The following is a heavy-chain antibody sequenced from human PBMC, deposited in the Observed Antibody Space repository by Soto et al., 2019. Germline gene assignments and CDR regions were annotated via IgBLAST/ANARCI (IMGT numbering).Heavy chain of an antibody. Sequence: PGESLKISCKVSGYSFASQWISWVRQVPGKGQEWMGSIDLSESYTTYSPSFQGHVTISADKSITTAYLQWSSLKASDTAMYYCARLTIFGVATDAFDIWGQGTMVTVSS. J-gene: IGHJ3*02. D-gene: IGHD3-3*01. V-gene: IGHV5-10-1*01. CDR1: GYSFASQW. CDR3: ARLTIFGVATDAFDI. CDR2: IDLSESYT.